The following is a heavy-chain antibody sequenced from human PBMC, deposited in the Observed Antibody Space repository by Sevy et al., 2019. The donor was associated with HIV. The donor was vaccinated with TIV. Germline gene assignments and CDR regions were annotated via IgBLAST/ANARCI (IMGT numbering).Heavy chain of an antibody. D-gene: IGHD1-26*01. CDR3: ARADRPTREKDYSGSYSWFDP. CDR2: IKQDGSEK. J-gene: IGHJ5*02. CDR1: GFTFSTYW. Sequence: GGSLRLSCAASGFTFSTYWMNWVRQTPGKGPEWVANIKQDGSEKYYVDSVKGRFTISRENAKNSLYLQMGSLRAEDTAVYYCARADRPTREKDYSGSYSWFDPWGQGTLVTVSS. V-gene: IGHV3-7*01.